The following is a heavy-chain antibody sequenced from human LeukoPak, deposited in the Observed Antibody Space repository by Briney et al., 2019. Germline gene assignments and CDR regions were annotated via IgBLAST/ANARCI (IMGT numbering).Heavy chain of an antibody. CDR3: APKLYYFDY. Sequence: PGGSLRLSCAASGFSFTGYAMNWVRQAPGKGLEWVSGISGSGGNTYYADSVKGRFTISRDNSEDTLYLQMNSLRAEDTAVYYCAPKLYYFDYWGQGTLVTVSS. V-gene: IGHV3-23*01. J-gene: IGHJ4*02. CDR2: ISGSGGNT. CDR1: GFSFTGYA. D-gene: IGHD3-10*01.